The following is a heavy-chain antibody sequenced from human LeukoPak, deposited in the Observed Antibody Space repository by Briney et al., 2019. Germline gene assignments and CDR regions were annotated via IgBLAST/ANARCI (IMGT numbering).Heavy chain of an antibody. D-gene: IGHD4-17*01. Sequence: GGSLRLSCAASGFTVSSNYMSWVRQAPGKGLERVSVIYSGGSTYYADSVKGRFTISRDNSKNTPYLQMNSLRAEDTAVYYCARVSDYGDYFDYWGQGTLVTVSS. CDR3: ARVSDYGDYFDY. CDR1: GFTVSSNY. CDR2: IYSGGST. V-gene: IGHV3-53*01. J-gene: IGHJ4*02.